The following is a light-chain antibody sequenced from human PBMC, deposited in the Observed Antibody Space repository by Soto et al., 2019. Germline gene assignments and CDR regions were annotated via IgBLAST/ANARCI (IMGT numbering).Light chain of an antibody. CDR2: DAS. CDR1: QSVSRF. Sequence: ETVLTQSPATLSLSPGERATLSCRASQSVSRFLAWYQQKPGQAPRLLIYDASNRATGIQYRFNGSGSGTDFTISSSSLEPEDFAVYYCQQRGNWPPFTFGQGTRLDIK. J-gene: IGKJ5*01. V-gene: IGKV3-11*01. CDR3: QQRGNWPPFT.